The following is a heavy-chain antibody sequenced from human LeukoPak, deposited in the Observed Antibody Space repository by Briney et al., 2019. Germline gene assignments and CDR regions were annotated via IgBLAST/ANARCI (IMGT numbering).Heavy chain of an antibody. CDR1: VGSFNRGSFY. D-gene: IGHD3-22*01. V-gene: IGHV4-39*01. J-gene: IGHJ4*02. Sequence: SDTLSLTCIVSVGSFNRGSFYWAWVRRPPGRGLEWFGGIHHSGNTYYNPSLKSRITISIDTSQNQFSLNLSSVTATDRAVYYCARHEGSYYDKSGYTFDRWGQGTLVIVSS. CDR2: IHHSGNT. CDR3: ARHEGSYYDKSGYTFDR.